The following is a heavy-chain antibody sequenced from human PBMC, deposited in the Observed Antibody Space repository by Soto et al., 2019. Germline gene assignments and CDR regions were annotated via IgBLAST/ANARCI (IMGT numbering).Heavy chain of an antibody. D-gene: IGHD3-3*01. CDR2: MNPNSGNT. J-gene: IGHJ6*03. CDR1: GYTFTSYD. V-gene: IGHV1-8*01. Sequence: ASVKVSCKASGYTFTSYDINWVRQATGQGLEWIGWMNPNSGNTGYAQKFQGRVTMTRNTSISTAYMELSSLRSEDTAVYYCARGGAYYDFWSGLFYYYYYMDVWGKGTTVTVSS. CDR3: ARGGAYYDFWSGLFYYYYYMDV.